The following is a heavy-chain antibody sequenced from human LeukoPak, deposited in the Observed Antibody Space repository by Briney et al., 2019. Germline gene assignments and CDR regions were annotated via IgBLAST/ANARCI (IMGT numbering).Heavy chain of an antibody. J-gene: IGHJ4*02. CDR3: ARDSSSSDY. V-gene: IGHV4-39*07. D-gene: IGHD2-15*01. CDR1: GGSIRSSSYY. Sequence: SETLSLTCTVSGGSIRSSSYYWGWVRQPPGRGREWNVSMYYSGSTYYNPARKSGFTISVERAKNEFSLKLSSVTAADTAVYYCARDSSSSDYWGQGTLVTVSS. CDR2: MYYSGST.